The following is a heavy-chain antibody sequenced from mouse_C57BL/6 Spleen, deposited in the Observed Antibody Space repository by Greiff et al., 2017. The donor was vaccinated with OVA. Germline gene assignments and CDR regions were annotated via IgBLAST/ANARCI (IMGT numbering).Heavy chain of an antibody. Sequence: ESGPGLVKPSQSLSLTCSVTGYSITSGYYWNWIRQFPGNKLEWMGYISYDGSNNYNPSPTNRISINRDTSKNQFFLKLNSVTTEDTATYYCARSSSVYFDYWGQGTTLTVSS. D-gene: IGHD1-1*01. CDR2: ISYDGSN. V-gene: IGHV3-6*01. CDR3: ARSSSVYFDY. J-gene: IGHJ2*01. CDR1: GYSITSGYY.